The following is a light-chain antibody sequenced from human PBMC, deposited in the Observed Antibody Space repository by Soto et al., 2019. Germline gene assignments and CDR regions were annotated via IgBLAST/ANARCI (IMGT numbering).Light chain of an antibody. Sequence: QSVLTQSPSASASLGASVKLTCTLSSGHSSYAIAWHQQQPEKGPRYLMKLNSDGSHRKGDGIPDRFSGSSSGAERYLTISSLQSEDEDDYYCQTWGSGIRVVFGGGTKLTVL. CDR2: LNSDGSH. J-gene: IGLJ2*01. CDR3: QTWGSGIRVV. CDR1: SGHSSYA. V-gene: IGLV4-69*01.